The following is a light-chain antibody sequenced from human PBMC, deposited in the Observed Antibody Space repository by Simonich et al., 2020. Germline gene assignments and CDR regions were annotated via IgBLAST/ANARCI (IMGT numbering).Light chain of an antibody. J-gene: IGLJ3*02. Sequence: NFMLTQPHSVSESPGKTVTISCTRSSGSIASNYVQWYQQRPGSAPPTVIYEENQRPSGVPDRFSGSIDSSSNSASLTISGLKTEDEADYYCQSYDSSNQVFGGGTKLTVL. CDR2: EEN. CDR3: QSYDSSNQV. CDR1: SGSIASNY. V-gene: IGLV6-57*03.